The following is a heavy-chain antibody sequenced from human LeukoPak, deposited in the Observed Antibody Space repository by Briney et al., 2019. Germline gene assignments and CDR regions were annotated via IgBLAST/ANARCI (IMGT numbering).Heavy chain of an antibody. V-gene: IGHV3-21*06. CDR3: ARDLTTVTTAVFAY. Sequence: GGSLRLSCAAPGFTFSSYSMNWVRQAPGKGLEWVSSISSSSTYIYYADSVKGRSTISRDKAKNSLYLQMNSLRAEDTAVYYCARDLTTVTTAVFAYWGQGTLVTVSS. CDR1: GFTFSSYS. J-gene: IGHJ4*02. D-gene: IGHD4-11*01. CDR2: ISSSSTYI.